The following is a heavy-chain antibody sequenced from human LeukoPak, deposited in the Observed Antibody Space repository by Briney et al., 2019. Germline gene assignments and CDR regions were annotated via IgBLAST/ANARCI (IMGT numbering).Heavy chain of an antibody. J-gene: IGHJ4*02. V-gene: IGHV3-43*02. CDR3: AKGTYDFWSGYYKSPYDY. Sequence: GGSLRLSCAASGFTSDDYAMHWVRQAPGKGLEWVSLISGDGGSTYYADSVKGRFTISRDNSKNSLYLQMNSLRTEDTALYYCAKGTYDFWSGYYKSPYDYWGQGTLVTVSS. CDR1: GFTSDDYA. CDR2: ISGDGGST. D-gene: IGHD3-3*01.